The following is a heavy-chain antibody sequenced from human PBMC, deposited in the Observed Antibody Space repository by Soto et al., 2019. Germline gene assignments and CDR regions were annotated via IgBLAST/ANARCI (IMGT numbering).Heavy chain of an antibody. J-gene: IGHJ6*03. V-gene: IGHV4-34*01. Sequence: PSETLSLTCAVYGGTFSGYYWRWIRQPPGKGLEWIGEINHSGSTNYNPSLKSRVTISADTSKRQFSLKLSSVTAADTAVYYCARHDYYYYYMDVWGKGTTVTVSS. CDR3: ARHDYYYYYMDV. CDR2: INHSGST. CDR1: GGTFSGYY.